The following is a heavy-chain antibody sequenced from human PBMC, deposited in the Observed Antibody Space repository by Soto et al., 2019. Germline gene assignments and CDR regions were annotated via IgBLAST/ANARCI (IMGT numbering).Heavy chain of an antibody. CDR2: IIPIFGTA. CDR3: ASPAYSSGWYGGGGY. V-gene: IGHV1-69*01. Sequence: QVQLVQSGAEVKKPGSSVKVSCKASGGTFSSYAISWVRQAPGQGLEWMGGIIPIFGTANYAQKFQGRVTITADESTSTADRERSSLRSEDTAVYYCASPAYSSGWYGGGGYWGQGTLVTVSS. CDR1: GGTFSSYA. J-gene: IGHJ4*02. D-gene: IGHD6-19*01.